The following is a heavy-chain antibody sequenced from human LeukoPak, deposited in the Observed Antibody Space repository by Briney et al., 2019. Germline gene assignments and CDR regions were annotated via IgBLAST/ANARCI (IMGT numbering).Heavy chain of an antibody. CDR2: TKYSGST. Sequence: SETLSLTCSVSGGSVSSSSYFWGWIRQPPGKGLEWIASTKYSGSTYYNPSLKSRVTISVDTSKSQFSLNVSPVTAADTAVYYCARGGLYGLSLFDYWGQGTLVTVSS. CDR3: ARGGLYGLSLFDY. CDR1: GGSVSSSSYF. J-gene: IGHJ4*02. D-gene: IGHD2-8*01. V-gene: IGHV4-39*01.